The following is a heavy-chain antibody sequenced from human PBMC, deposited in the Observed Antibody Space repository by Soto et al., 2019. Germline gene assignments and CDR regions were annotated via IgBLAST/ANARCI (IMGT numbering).Heavy chain of an antibody. CDR3: ARLIAAGTYYFDY. CDR2: ISSSSSYI. Sequence: EVQLVESGGGLVKPGGSLRLSCAASGFTFSSYSMNWVRQAPGKGLEWVSAISSSSSYIYYADSVKGRFTISIDNAKNSLYMQMNGLRAEDTAVYYCARLIAAGTYYFDYWGQGTLVTVSS. V-gene: IGHV3-21*01. J-gene: IGHJ4*02. CDR1: GFTFSSYS. D-gene: IGHD6-6*01.